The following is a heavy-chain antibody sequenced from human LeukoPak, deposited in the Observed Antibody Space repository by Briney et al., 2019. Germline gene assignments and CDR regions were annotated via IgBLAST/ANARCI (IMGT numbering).Heavy chain of an antibody. D-gene: IGHD6-13*01. Sequence: GGSLRLSCAASRFTFNTYWMSWVRQAPGKGLEYVSAISSNGGSTYYANSVKGRFTISRDNSKNTLYLQMGSLRAEDMAVYYCARSDQRIAFDYWGQGTLVTVSS. CDR3: ARSDQRIAFDY. J-gene: IGHJ4*02. V-gene: IGHV3-64*01. CDR2: ISSNGGST. CDR1: RFTFNTYW.